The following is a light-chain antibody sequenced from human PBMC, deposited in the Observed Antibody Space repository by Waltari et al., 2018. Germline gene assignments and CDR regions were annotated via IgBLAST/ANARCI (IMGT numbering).Light chain of an antibody. CDR3: QSYDSSLSGSDVV. J-gene: IGLJ2*01. Sequence: QSVLTQPPSVSGAPGQRVTISCTGSSSNIGAPYDVHWYRQLPGTAPKLLIFGNSNRPSGVPDRFSGAKYGPSASLAITGLQAEDEADYYCQSYDSSLSGSDVVFGGGTKLTVL. CDR2: GNS. V-gene: IGLV1-40*01. CDR1: SSNIGAPYD.